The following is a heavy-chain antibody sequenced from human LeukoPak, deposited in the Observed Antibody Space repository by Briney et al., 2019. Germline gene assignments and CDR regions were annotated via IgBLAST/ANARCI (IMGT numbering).Heavy chain of an antibody. CDR3: ARDPSHYDFWSGYYDYYYYMDV. CDR2: IKQDGSEK. V-gene: IGHV3-7*01. Sequence: PGGSLRLSCAASGFTFSSYWMSWVRQAPGKGLEWVANIKQDGSEKYYVDSVKGRFTISRDNAKNSLYLQMNSLRAEDTAVYYCARDPSHYDFWSGYYDYYYYMDVWGKGTTVTVSS. CDR1: GFTFSSYW. D-gene: IGHD3-3*01. J-gene: IGHJ6*03.